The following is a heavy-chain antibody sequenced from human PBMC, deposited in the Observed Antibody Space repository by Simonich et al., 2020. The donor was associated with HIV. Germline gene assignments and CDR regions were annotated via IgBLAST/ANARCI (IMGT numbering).Heavy chain of an antibody. V-gene: IGHV4-34*01. D-gene: IGHD2-2*01. CDR3: ARGFYQRLYYFDY. CDR2: INHSGST. Sequence: QVQLQQWGAGLLKPSETLSLTCAVYGGSFSGYYWSWIRQPPGKGLERIGEINHSGSTNYNPSLKSRVTISVDTSKNQFSLKLSSVTAADTAVYYCARGFYQRLYYFDYWGQGTLVTVSS. J-gene: IGHJ4*02. CDR1: GGSFSGYY.